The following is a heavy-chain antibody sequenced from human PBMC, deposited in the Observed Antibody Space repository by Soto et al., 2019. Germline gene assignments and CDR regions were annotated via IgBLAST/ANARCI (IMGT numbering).Heavy chain of an antibody. CDR2: IIPIFGTA. V-gene: IGHV1-69*13. Sequence: SVKVSCKASGGTFSSYAISWVRQAPGQGLEWMGGIIPIFGTANYAQKFQGRVTITADESTSTAYMELSSLRSEDTAVYYCASYYDSSGYYGFYYYYYGMDVWGQGTTVTVSS. D-gene: IGHD3-22*01. CDR1: GGTFSSYA. CDR3: ASYYDSSGYYGFYYYYYGMDV. J-gene: IGHJ6*02.